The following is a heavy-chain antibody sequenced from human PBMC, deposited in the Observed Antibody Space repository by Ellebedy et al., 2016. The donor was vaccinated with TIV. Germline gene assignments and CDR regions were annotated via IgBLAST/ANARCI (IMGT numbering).Heavy chain of an antibody. CDR3: AREPHSSGRYYFYYGMDV. CDR1: GDSLSTYY. CDR2: ISSSGST. J-gene: IGHJ6*02. V-gene: IGHV4-59*01. Sequence: MPSETLSLTCTVSGDSLSTYYWSWIRQPPGKGLEWIGYISSSGSTNYNLSLKSRVTMSVDPSRNQFSLKLRSVTAADTAVYFCAREPHSSGRYYFYYGMDVWGHGTTVIVSS. D-gene: IGHD3-22*01.